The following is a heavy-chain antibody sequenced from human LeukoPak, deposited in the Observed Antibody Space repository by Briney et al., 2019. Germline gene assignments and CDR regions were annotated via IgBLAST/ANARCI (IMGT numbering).Heavy chain of an antibody. CDR2: IRSKIYGGTP. V-gene: IGHV3-49*04. J-gene: IGHJ4*02. Sequence: GPLSLSCTASGFTFGYYAMTWVRQAPGKGREWVGFIRSKIYGGTPEYAASVKGRFTISRDDSKGIAYLQMDSLKTEDTAVYYCTRDQTPYYWGQGTLVTVSS. CDR3: TRDQTPYY. CDR1: GFTFGYYA.